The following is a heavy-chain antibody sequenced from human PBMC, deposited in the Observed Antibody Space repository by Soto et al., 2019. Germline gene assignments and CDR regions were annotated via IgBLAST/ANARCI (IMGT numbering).Heavy chain of an antibody. CDR3: AKGHDIVLMVYASIDY. Sequence: EVQLLESGGGLVQPGGSLRLSCAASGFTFSSYAMSWVRQAPGKGLEWVSAISGSGGSTYYADSMKGRFTISRDNSKNTLYLQMNSLRAEDTAVYYCAKGHDIVLMVYASIDYWGQGTLVTVSS. CDR1: GFTFSSYA. V-gene: IGHV3-23*01. D-gene: IGHD2-8*01. J-gene: IGHJ4*02. CDR2: ISGSGGST.